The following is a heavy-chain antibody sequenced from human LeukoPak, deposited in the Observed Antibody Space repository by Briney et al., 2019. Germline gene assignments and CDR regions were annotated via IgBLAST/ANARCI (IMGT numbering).Heavy chain of an antibody. D-gene: IGHD6-19*01. Sequence: HPGRSLRLSCTASGVTFGDYAMSWVRQAPGKGLEWVGFIRSKAYGGTTEYAASVKGRFTISRDDSKSIAYLQMNSLKTEDTAVYYCTRVRIAVAGRGRYFDYWGQGTLVTVSS. V-gene: IGHV3-49*04. CDR1: GVTFGDYA. CDR2: IRSKAYGGTT. J-gene: IGHJ4*02. CDR3: TRVRIAVAGRGRYFDY.